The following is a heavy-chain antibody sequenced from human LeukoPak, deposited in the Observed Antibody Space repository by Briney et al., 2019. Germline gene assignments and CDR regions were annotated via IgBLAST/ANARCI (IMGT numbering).Heavy chain of an antibody. V-gene: IGHV4-39*07. CDR3: ARGRFRSTWYFDF. CDR2: MSHSGST. J-gene: IGHJ4*02. CDR1: GGSISSAGSYY. Sequence: SETLSLTCTLSGGSISSAGSYYWGWIRQPPGKGLEWIGSMSHSGSTYFNPSLESRGSILLDTSKRQFSLKVTSVSAADTAVYYCARGRFRSTWYFDFWGQGVLVAVSS. D-gene: IGHD6-13*01.